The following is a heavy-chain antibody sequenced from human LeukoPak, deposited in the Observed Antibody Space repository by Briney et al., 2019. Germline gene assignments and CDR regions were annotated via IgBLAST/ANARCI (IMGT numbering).Heavy chain of an antibody. CDR1: GFTFSSYS. CDR2: ISSSSSYI. Sequence: GGSLRLSCAASGFTFSSYSMNWVRQAPGKGLEWVSSISSSSSYIYYADSVKGRFTISRDNAKNSLYLQMNSLRAEDTAAYYCARSPYSSSWYFDYWGQGTLVTVSS. J-gene: IGHJ4*02. D-gene: IGHD6-13*01. V-gene: IGHV3-21*01. CDR3: ARSPYSSSWYFDY.